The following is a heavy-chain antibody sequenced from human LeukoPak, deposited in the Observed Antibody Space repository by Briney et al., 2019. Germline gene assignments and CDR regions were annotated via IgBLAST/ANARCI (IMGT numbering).Heavy chain of an antibody. CDR3: ARLTADGRLYFVD. CDR1: GFTVNSNY. D-gene: IGHD6-13*01. Sequence: PGGSLRLSCAASGFTVNSNYLSWVRQAPGEGLEWVSTLYNTGNTYYANSVKGRFSISRDNYKNTLFLQMNSLRAEDTVVYYCARLTADGRLYFVDWGPGTLVTVSS. J-gene: IGHJ4*02. CDR2: LYNTGNT. V-gene: IGHV3-53*01.